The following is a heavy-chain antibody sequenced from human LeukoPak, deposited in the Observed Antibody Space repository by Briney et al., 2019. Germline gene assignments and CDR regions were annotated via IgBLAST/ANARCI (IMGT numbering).Heavy chain of an antibody. V-gene: IGHV3-7*01. CDR2: MKRDGGEK. D-gene: IGHD5-18*01. CDR3: ASLDTAHPSGVH. Sequence: GGSLILSCEASTFTFTTGWLRGVRQAPGMGLEWVAMMKRDGGEKHYVCSVRGRSTISRDNAKNSLYLQIDILRDEDTAVYYCASLDTAHPSGVHWGQGTLVTVSS. CDR1: TFTFTTGW. J-gene: IGHJ4*02.